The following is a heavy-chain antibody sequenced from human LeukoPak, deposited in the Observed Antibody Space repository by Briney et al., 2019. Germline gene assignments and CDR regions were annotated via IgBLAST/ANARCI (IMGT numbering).Heavy chain of an antibody. CDR3: ATSSTPIVVGDY. Sequence: GESLRISCTGSGXIFTSYWINWVRQMPGKGLEWMGRIDPSDSYTNYSPSFQGHVTISADKSISTAYLQWSSLQASDTAMYYCATSSTPIVVGDYWGQGTLVSVSS. CDR1: GXIFTSYW. D-gene: IGHD2-15*01. J-gene: IGHJ4*02. CDR2: IDPSDSYT. V-gene: IGHV5-10-1*01.